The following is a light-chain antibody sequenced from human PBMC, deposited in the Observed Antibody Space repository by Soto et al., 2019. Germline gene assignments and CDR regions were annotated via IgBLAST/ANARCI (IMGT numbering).Light chain of an antibody. V-gene: IGLV1-40*01. CDR3: QSYDSSLSGYVV. CDR1: SSNIGAGYD. J-gene: IGLJ2*01. CDR2: GNS. Sequence: QSVLTQPPSVSGAPGQRVTISCTGSSSNIGAGYDVHWYQQLPGTAPKLLIYGNSNRPSGVPDRFSGSKSGTSASLPITGVQAADEADYYCQSYDSSLSGYVVFGGGTKLTVL.